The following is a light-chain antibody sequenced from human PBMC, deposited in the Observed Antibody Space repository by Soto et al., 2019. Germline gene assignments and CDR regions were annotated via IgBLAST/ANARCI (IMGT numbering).Light chain of an antibody. Sequence: QSALTQPASVSGSPGQSITISCTGSSSDVGGYNYVSWYQQHPGKAPQLLLYEVSNRPSGVSNRFSGSKSGNTASLTISGLPAEDEADYYCSSYTSSSTYVFGTGPQLNVL. CDR2: EVS. J-gene: IGLJ1*01. CDR1: SSDVGGYNY. V-gene: IGLV2-14*01. CDR3: SSYTSSSTYV.